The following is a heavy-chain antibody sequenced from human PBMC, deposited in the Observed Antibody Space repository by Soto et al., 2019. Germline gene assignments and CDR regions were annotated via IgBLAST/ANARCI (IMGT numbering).Heavy chain of an antibody. CDR2: ISSNGGST. D-gene: IGHD3-3*01. J-gene: IGHJ3*02. CDR1: GFTFSSYA. Sequence: VGSLRLSCSASGFTFSSYAMHWVRQAPGKGLEYVSAISSNGGSTYYADSVKGRFTISRDNSKNTLYLQMSSLRAEDTAVYYCVKVPYYDFWSGYPKNAFDIWGQGTMVTVSS. V-gene: IGHV3-64D*06. CDR3: VKVPYYDFWSGYPKNAFDI.